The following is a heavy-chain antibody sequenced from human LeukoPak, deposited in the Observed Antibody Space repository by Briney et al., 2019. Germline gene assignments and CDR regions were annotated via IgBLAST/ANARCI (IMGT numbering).Heavy chain of an antibody. CDR2: IYHSGST. V-gene: IGHV4-30-2*01. Sequence: SETLSLTCSVSGGSISSGGYYWSWIRQPPGKGLEWIGYIYHSGSTYYNPSLKSRVTISVDRSKNQFSLKLSSVTAADTAVYYCAKHSSSSPPDYWGQGTLVTVSS. J-gene: IGHJ4*02. CDR1: GGSISSGGYY. CDR3: AKHSSSSPPDY. D-gene: IGHD6-6*01.